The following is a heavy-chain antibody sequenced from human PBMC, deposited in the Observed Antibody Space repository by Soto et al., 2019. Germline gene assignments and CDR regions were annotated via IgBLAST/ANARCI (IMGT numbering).Heavy chain of an antibody. CDR3: AMSRNLDV. D-gene: IGHD1-1*01. CDR2: ASHTGGT. J-gene: IGHJ6*02. V-gene: IGHV4-34*01. CDR1: GGSFSGWH. Sequence: QVQVQQWGAGLLKFSETLSLTCAVNGGSFSGWHWNWIRQPPGKGLEWIGEASHTGGTNYNPSLESRVTISVDRSRNQLSLKLTSVSAADTAVYYCAMSRNLDVWGPGTTVIVSS.